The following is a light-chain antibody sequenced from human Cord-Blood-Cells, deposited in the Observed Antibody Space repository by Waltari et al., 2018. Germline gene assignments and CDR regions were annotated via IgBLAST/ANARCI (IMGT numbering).Light chain of an antibody. CDR3: QQYNSYPYT. CDR2: KAS. Sequence: DIQMTQSPSTLSASVGDRVTITCRASQSISSWLAGYQQKPGEDPKLLIDKASSLESGVPSRFSGSGSGTEFTLTISSLQPDDFATYYCQQYNSYPYTFGQGTKLEIK. V-gene: IGKV1-5*03. CDR1: QSISSW. J-gene: IGKJ2*01.